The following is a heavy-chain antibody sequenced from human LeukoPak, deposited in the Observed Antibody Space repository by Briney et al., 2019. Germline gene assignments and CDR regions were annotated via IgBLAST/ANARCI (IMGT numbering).Heavy chain of an antibody. CDR1: GYTFTSYD. CDR3: ARGFSSWYYYYYMDV. V-gene: IGHV1-8*01. D-gene: IGHD6-13*01. J-gene: IGHJ6*03. Sequence: ASVKVSCKASGYTFTSYDINWVRQATGQGHEWMGWMNPNSGNTGYAQKFQGRVTMTRNTSISTAYMELSSLRSEDTAVYYCARGFSSWYYYYYMDVWGKGTTVTVSS. CDR2: MNPNSGNT.